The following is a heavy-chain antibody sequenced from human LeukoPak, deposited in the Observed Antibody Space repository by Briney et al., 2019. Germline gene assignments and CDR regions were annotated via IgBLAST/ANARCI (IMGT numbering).Heavy chain of an antibody. CDR3: AREQYYYDSSGYWGDYYYYYMDV. CDR1: GYTFTSYY. D-gene: IGHD3-22*01. Sequence: ASVKVSCKASGYTFTSYYMHWVRQAPGQGLEWMGIINPSGGSTSYAQKFQGRVTITADKSTSTAYMELSSLRSGDTAVYYCAREQYYYDSSGYWGDYYYYYMDVWGKGTTVTVSS. J-gene: IGHJ6*03. CDR2: INPSGGST. V-gene: IGHV1-46*01.